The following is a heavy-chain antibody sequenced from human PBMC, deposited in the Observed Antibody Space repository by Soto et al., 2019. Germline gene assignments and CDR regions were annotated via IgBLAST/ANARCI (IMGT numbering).Heavy chain of an antibody. CDR3: ARLPLISPYYYYYGMDV. CDR1: GPSVSSSTYY. Sequence: SETLSLTCTLSGPSVSSSTYYSGWVRQPPGKGLEWIGCVYYSGSTYYNPSLKSRVTISVDTSKNQFSLKLSSVTAADTAVYYCARLPLISPYYYYYGMDVWGQGTTVTVSS. CDR2: VYYSGST. V-gene: IGHV4-39*07. J-gene: IGHJ6*02. D-gene: IGHD3-16*01.